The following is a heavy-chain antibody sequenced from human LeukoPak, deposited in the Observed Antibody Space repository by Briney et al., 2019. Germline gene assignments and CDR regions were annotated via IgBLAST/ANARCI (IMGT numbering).Heavy chain of an antibody. CDR1: GFTFSSYG. Sequence: GGSLRLSCAASGFTFSSYGMNWVRQAPGKGLEWVSGISWNSGSIGYADSVKGRFTISRDNAKNSLYLQMNSLRAEDTALYYCAKGSSLYVDYWGQGTLVTVSS. CDR2: ISWNSGSI. D-gene: IGHD6-13*01. CDR3: AKGSSLYVDY. V-gene: IGHV3-9*01. J-gene: IGHJ4*02.